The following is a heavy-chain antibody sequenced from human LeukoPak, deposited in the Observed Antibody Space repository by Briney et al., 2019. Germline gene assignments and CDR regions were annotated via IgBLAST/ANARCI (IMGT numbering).Heavy chain of an antibody. V-gene: IGHV3-49*03. CDR1: GFTFGDYA. J-gene: IGHJ4*02. CDR2: IRSKAYGGTT. Sequence: GGSLRLSCTASGFTFGDYAMSWFRQAPGKGLEWVGFIRSKAYGGTTEYAASVKGRFTISRDDSKSIAYLQMNSLRAEDTAIYYCAKEIAAIGSPLLDYWGQGVLVTVSS. CDR3: AKEIAAIGSPLLDY. D-gene: IGHD6-13*01.